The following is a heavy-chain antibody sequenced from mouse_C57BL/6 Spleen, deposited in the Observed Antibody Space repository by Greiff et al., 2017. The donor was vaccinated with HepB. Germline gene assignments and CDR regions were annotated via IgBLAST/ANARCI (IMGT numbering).Heavy chain of an antibody. J-gene: IGHJ2*01. CDR2: INPNNGGT. V-gene: IGHV1-22*01. CDR1: GYTFTDYN. Sequence: EVQLQQSGPELVKPGASVKMSCKASGYTFTDYNMHWVKQSHGKSLEWIGYINPNNGGTSYNQKFKGKATLTVNKSSSTAYMELRSLTSEDSAVYDCGRWGIPYDYYFDYWGQGTTLTVSS. D-gene: IGHD2-4*01. CDR3: GRWGIPYDYYFDY.